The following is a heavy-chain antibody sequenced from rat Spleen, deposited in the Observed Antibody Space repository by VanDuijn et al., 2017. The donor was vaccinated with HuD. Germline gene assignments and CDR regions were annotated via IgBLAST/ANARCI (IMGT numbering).Heavy chain of an antibody. V-gene: IGHV5-25*01. CDR2: ITSGGSNT. CDR3: AKDLRYYDGTVWGYFDY. Sequence: EVQLVESGGGWVQPGRSLKLSCSASGFTFSDYYMAWVRQAPTKGLEWVATITSGGSNTYYPDSVKGRFTISRDNAKSTLYLQMDSLRSEDTATYYCAKDLRYYDGTVWGYFDYWGQGVMVTVSS. CDR1: GFTFSDYY. D-gene: IGHD1-12*02. J-gene: IGHJ2*01.